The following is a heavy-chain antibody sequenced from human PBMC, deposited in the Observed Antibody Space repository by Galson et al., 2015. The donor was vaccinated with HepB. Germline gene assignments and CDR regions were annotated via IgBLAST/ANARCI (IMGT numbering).Heavy chain of an antibody. V-gene: IGHV1-18*01. D-gene: IGHD3-22*01. CDR2: ISAYNGHT. CDR1: GYTFTSYG. J-gene: IGHJ6*02. Sequence: SVKVSCKASGYTFTSYGVSWVRQAPGQGLEWLGWISAYNGHTNYAQKLRGRVTMTTDTSTSTAYMELRSLRSDDTAVYYCARAAYYYDSSGYSSAGLGMDVWGQGTTVTVSS. CDR3: ARAAYYYDSSGYSSAGLGMDV.